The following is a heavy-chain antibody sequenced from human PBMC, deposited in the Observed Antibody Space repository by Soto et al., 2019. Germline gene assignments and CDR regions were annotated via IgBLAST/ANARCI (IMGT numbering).Heavy chain of an antibody. CDR2: INAGNGNT. Sequence: ASVKVSCKASGYTFTSYAMHWVRQAPGQRLEWMGWINAGNGNTKYSQKFQGRVTITRDTSASTAYMELSSLRSEDTAVYYCARDSTGGSSWYNYYYYYGMDVWGQGTTVTVSS. J-gene: IGHJ6*02. CDR3: ARDSTGGSSWYNYYYYYGMDV. V-gene: IGHV1-3*01. CDR1: GYTFTSYA. D-gene: IGHD6-13*01.